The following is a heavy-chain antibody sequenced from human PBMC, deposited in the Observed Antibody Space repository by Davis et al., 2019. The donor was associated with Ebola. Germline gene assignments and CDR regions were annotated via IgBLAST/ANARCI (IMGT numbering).Heavy chain of an antibody. CDR3: ARDLEYSSSFIHYYYGMDV. V-gene: IGHV1-69*13. Sequence: SVKVSCKASGGIFSSYAISWVRQAPGQGLEWMGGIIPIFGTANYAQKFQGRVTITADESTSTAYMELSSLRSEDTAVYYCARDLEYSSSFIHYYYGMDVWGQGTTVTVSS. D-gene: IGHD6-6*01. CDR1: GGIFSSYA. CDR2: IIPIFGTA. J-gene: IGHJ6*02.